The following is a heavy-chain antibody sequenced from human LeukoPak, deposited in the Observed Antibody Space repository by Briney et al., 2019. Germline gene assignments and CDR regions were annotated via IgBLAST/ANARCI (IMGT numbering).Heavy chain of an antibody. Sequence: ASVKVSCKASGGTFSSYAISWVRQAPGQGLEWMGRIIPIFGIANYAQKFQGRVTITADKSTSTAYMELSSLRSEDTAVYYCARGGLREYSPDYWGQGTLVTVSS. CDR2: IIPIFGIA. V-gene: IGHV1-69*04. CDR3: ARGGLREYSPDY. J-gene: IGHJ4*02. D-gene: IGHD6-6*01. CDR1: GGTFSSYA.